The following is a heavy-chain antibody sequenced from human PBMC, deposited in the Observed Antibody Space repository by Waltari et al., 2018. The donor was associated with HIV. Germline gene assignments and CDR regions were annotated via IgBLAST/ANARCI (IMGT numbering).Heavy chain of an antibody. J-gene: IGHJ5*01. Sequence: QVQLVESGGGVVQPGKSLRLSCAASGFTFREYPMHWVRQAPGKGLEWVTVISSDGGNQYYADSVKGRFTISRDNSKKTLSLEMNSLKIEDTAMYYCAKDAYGGHPKNWFDSWGQGILVTVSS. CDR1: GFTFREYP. V-gene: IGHV3-30*18. D-gene: IGHD3-10*01. CDR2: ISSDGGNQ. CDR3: AKDAYGGHPKNWFDS.